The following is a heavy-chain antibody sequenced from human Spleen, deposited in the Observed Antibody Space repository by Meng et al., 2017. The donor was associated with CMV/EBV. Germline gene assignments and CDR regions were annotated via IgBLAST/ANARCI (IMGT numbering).Heavy chain of an antibody. J-gene: IGHJ4*02. CDR3: ARAGDIAARALDY. CDR2: ISGYNGNT. D-gene: IGHD6-6*01. CDR1: GYSLSSYG. Sequence: ASVKVSCKASGYSLSSYGISWVRQAPGQGLEWMGWISGYNGNTNYAQKVQGRVTMTTDTSTSTAYMELRSLRFDDTAVYYCARAGDIAARALDYWGQGTLVTVSS. V-gene: IGHV1-18*01.